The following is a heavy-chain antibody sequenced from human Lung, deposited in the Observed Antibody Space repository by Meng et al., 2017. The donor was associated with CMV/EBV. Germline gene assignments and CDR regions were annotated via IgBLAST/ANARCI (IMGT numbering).Heavy chain of an antibody. D-gene: IGHD6-13*01. CDR2: MNPNSGNT. CDR1: GYTFTSYD. V-gene: IGHV1-8*03. CDR3: ARGSSSYFDY. Sequence: ASVKVSCKASGYTFTSYDINWVRQATGQGLEWMGWMNPNSGNTGYAQKLQGRVTITRNTSISTAYMELSSLRSEDTAVYYCARGSSSYFDYWGQGTLVTVSS. J-gene: IGHJ4*02.